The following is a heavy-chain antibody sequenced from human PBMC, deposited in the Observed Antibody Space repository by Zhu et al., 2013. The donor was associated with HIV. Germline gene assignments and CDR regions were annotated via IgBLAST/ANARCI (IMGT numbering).Heavy chain of an antibody. CDR3: ARARVTIFGVVKYGFDP. D-gene: IGHD3-3*01. CDR2: INAGNGNT. J-gene: IGHJ5*02. V-gene: IGHV1-3*01. CDR1: GYTFTSYA. Sequence: QVRLVQSGAEVKKPGASVKVSCKASGYTFTSYAMHWVRQAPGQRLEWMGWINAGNGNTKYSQKFQGRVTITRDTSASTAYMELSSLRSEDTAVYYCARARVTIFGVVKYGFDPWGQGTLVTVSS.